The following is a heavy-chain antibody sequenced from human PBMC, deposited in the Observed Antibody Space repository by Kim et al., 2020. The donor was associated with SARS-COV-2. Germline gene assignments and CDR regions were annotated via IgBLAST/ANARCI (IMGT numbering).Heavy chain of an antibody. J-gene: IGHJ4*01. CDR1: GFTFSCSG. V-gene: IGHV3-73*01. D-gene: IGHD2-21*01. CDR3: ICEAFNYFD. Sequence: GGSLRLSCAASGFTFSCSGIHWVRQASGKGLEWVARISNSANTYSAEYTASVFASFTITTDNSHNTAFLHLNTLETDDTSISYCICEAFNYFD. CDR2: ISNSANTYSA.